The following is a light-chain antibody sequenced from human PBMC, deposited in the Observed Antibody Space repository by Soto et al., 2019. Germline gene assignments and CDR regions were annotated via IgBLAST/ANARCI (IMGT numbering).Light chain of an antibody. Sequence: VMTQSPLSLPVTPGEAASISCRSSQSVLNSDGYNRMDWYLQKPGRSPQLLIYLGSNRASGVPDRLSGSGSGTDFTLTISRVEAEDVGVYYCMQALQTPGTFGQGTKVEI. V-gene: IGKV2-28*01. CDR1: QSVLNSDGYNR. J-gene: IGKJ1*01. CDR3: MQALQTPGT. CDR2: LGS.